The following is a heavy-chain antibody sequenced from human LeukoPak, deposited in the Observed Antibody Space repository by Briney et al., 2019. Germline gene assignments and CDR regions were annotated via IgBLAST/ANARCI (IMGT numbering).Heavy chain of an antibody. D-gene: IGHD6-19*01. CDR3: ARAYSGGWYY. CDR2: ISSSSSSI. J-gene: IGHJ4*02. V-gene: IGHV3-21*01. CDR1: GFTFSSYS. Sequence: PGGSLRLSCAASGFTFSSYSMSWVRQAPGKGLEWVSSISSSSSSIYYADSVKGRFTISRDNAKNSLYLQMNRLRAEDTAVYYCARAYSGGWYYWGQGTLVTVSS.